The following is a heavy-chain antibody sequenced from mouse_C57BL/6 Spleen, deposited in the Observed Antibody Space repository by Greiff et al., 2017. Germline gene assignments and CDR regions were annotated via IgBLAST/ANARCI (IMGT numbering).Heavy chain of an antibody. CDR1: GYNFTSYW. Sequence: VQLQQPGAELVKPGASVKLSCKASGYNFTSYWMQWVKQRPGQGLEWIGEIDPSDSYTNYNQKFKGKATLTVDTSSSTAYMQLSSLTSEYSAVYYCASWDGYYYAMDYWGQGTSVTVSS. CDR3: ASWDGYYYAMDY. D-gene: IGHD4-1*01. V-gene: IGHV1-50*01. CDR2: IDPSDSYT. J-gene: IGHJ4*01.